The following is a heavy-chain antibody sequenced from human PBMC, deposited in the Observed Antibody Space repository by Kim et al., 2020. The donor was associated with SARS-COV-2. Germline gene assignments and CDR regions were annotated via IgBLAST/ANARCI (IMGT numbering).Heavy chain of an antibody. CDR3: AKVGSGGSYGDLDS. CDR2: IYSGGSSK. J-gene: IGHJ4*02. V-gene: IGHV3-23*03. D-gene: IGHD3-16*01. Sequence: GGSLRLSCAGTGFLFRSYAMHWVRQAPGKGLEWVSIIYSGGSSKYYVDSVKGRFTISRDNSKNTLYLQMNNLRAEDTAVYYCAKVGSGGSYGDLDSWGQGTLVTVSS. CDR1: GFLFRSYA.